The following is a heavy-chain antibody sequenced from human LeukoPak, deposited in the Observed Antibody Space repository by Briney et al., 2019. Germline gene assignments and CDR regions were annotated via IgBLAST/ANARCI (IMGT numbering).Heavy chain of an antibody. CDR3: ARCMSELDYGDYAYYYHMDV. J-gene: IGHJ6*04. D-gene: IGHD4-17*01. Sequence: PSETLSLTCTVSGDSLTSGSRYWSWIRQPAGKGLEWIGHFYGSTRTTYNPSLGSRVTISGDTAKNQFSLKLDSVTAADTAVYFCARCMSELDYGDYAYYYHMDVWGKGTTVTVSS. V-gene: IGHV4-61*09. CDR2: FYGSTRT. CDR1: GDSLTSGSRY.